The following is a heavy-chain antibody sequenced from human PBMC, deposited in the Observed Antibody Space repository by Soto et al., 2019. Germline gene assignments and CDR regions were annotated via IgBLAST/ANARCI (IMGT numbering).Heavy chain of an antibody. J-gene: IGHJ6*02. D-gene: IGHD6-13*01. CDR2: INAGNGNT. CDR3: AGVPPHRIAAAGVYYYYYYGMDV. CDR1: GYTFTSYA. V-gene: IGHV1-3*01. Sequence: QVQLVQSGAEVKKPGASVKVSCKASGYTFTSYAMHWVRQAPGQRLEWMGWINAGNGNTKYSQKFQGRVTITRDTAASTAYMELSSLRSEDTAVYYCAGVPPHRIAAAGVYYYYYYGMDVWGQGTTVTVSS.